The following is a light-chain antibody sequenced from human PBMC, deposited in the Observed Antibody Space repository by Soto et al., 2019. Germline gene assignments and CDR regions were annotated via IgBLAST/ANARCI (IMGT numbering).Light chain of an antibody. CDR2: EVS. Sequence: LTQPASVSGSPGQSITISCTGTSSDVGGYNYVSWYQQNPGKAPKLMIYEVSNRPSGVSNRFSGSKSGNMASLTISGLQAEDEADYYCSSYTINRTYVFGTGTKVTVL. J-gene: IGLJ1*01. V-gene: IGLV2-14*01. CDR1: SSDVGGYNY. CDR3: SSYTINRTYV.